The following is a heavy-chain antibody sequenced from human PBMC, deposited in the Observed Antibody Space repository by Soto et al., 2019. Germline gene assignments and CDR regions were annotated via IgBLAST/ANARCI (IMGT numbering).Heavy chain of an antibody. Sequence: SETLSLTCTVSGGSISSSSYYWGWIRQPPGKGLEWIGSIYYSGSTYYNPSLKSRVTISVDTSKNQFSLKLSSVTAADTAVYYCARGVPYYYGSGSYYFDYWGQGTLVTVS. V-gene: IGHV4-39*01. CDR1: GGSISSSSYY. J-gene: IGHJ4*02. CDR2: IYYSGST. CDR3: ARGVPYYYGSGSYYFDY. D-gene: IGHD3-10*01.